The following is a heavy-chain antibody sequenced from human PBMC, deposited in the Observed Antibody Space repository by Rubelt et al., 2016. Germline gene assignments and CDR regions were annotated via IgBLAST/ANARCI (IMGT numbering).Heavy chain of an antibody. Sequence: QVQLQQWGAGLLKPSETLSLTCAVYGGSFSGYYWSWIRQPLGKRLEWIGEINHSGSTNYNPSLKSRVTISVDTSKNQFSLKLSSVTAADTAVYYCARGELILVAHDAFDIWGQGTMVTVSS. D-gene: IGHD3-22*01. J-gene: IGHJ3*02. CDR2: INHSGST. CDR1: GGSFSGYY. CDR3: ARGELILVAHDAFDI. V-gene: IGHV4-34*01.